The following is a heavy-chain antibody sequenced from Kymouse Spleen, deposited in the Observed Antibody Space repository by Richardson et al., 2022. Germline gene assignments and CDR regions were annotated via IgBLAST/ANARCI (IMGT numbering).Heavy chain of an antibody. D-gene: IGHD5-18,IGHD5-18*01. CDR2: IWYDGSNK. Sequence: QVQLVESGGGVVQPGRSLRLSCAASGFTFSSYGMHWVRQAPGKGLEWVAVIWYDGSNKYYADSVKGRFTISRDNSKNTLYLQMNSLRAEDTAVYYCARERGYSYGPFDYWGQGTLVTVSS. V-gene: IGHV3-33*01. CDR1: GFTFSSYG. CDR3: ARERGYSYGPFDY. J-gene: IGHJ4*02.